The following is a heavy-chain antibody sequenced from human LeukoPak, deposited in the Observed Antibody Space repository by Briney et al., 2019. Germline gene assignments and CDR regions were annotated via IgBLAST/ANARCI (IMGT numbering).Heavy chain of an antibody. D-gene: IGHD3-22*01. CDR3: ARSPPYDSSGHTYWFDP. CDR2: IYYSGST. Sequence: PSETLSLTCTVSGGSISSCYWSWIRQPPGKGLEWIGYIYYSGSTNYNPSLKSRVTISVDTSKNQFSLKLSPVTAADTAVYYCARSPPYDSSGHTYWFDPWGQGTLVTVSS. V-gene: IGHV4-59*01. CDR1: GGSISSCY. J-gene: IGHJ5*02.